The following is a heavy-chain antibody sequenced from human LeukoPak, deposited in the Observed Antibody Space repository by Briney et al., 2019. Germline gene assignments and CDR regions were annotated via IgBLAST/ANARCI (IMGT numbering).Heavy chain of an antibody. J-gene: IGHJ4*02. CDR1: GGSFSGYY. V-gene: IGHV4-34*01. CDR3: ARWAQIPATLVYYLDY. Sequence: PSETLSLTCAVYGGSFSGYYWSWIRQPPGKGLEWIGEINHSGSTNYNPSLKSRVTISVDTSKNQFSLKLSSVTAADTAVYYCARWAQIPATLVYYLDYWGQGTLVTVSS. D-gene: IGHD4-23*01. CDR2: INHSGST.